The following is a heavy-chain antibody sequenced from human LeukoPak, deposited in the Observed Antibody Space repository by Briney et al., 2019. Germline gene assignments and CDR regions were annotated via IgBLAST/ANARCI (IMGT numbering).Heavy chain of an antibody. CDR3: AGRGQRYFRD. Sequence: SETLSLTCSVSGDSISSDYGSWIRQPPGKGLEWIGYIYRIGNTDYNPSLKSRDTISLDTSKNQLSLNLTSVTAADTAVYYCAGRGQRYFRDWGQGTLVTVSS. J-gene: IGHJ1*01. V-gene: IGHV4-4*08. CDR2: IYRIGNT. CDR1: GDSISSDY.